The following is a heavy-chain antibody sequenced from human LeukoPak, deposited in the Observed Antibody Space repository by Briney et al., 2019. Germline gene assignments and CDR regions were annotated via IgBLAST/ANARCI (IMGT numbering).Heavy chain of an antibody. D-gene: IGHD6-13*01. J-gene: IGHJ4*02. V-gene: IGHV1-69*13. Sequence: ASVKVSCKASGGTFSSYAISWVRQAPGQGREWMGGIIPIFGTANYAQKFQGRVTITADESTSTAYMELSSLRSEDTAVYYCARVVAAAGRGDFDYWGQGTLVTVSS. CDR1: GGTFSSYA. CDR2: IIPIFGTA. CDR3: ARVVAAAGRGDFDY.